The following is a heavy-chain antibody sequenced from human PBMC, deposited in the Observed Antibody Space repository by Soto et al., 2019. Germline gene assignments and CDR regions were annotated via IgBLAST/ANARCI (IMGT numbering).Heavy chain of an antibody. CDR2: IYTSGST. J-gene: IGHJ3*02. V-gene: IGHV4-4*07. CDR3: ARSMITFGGVIAAFDAFDI. D-gene: IGHD3-16*02. CDR1: GGSISSYY. Sequence: SETLSLTCTVSGGSISSYYWSWIRQPAGKGLEWIGRIYTSGSTNYNPSLKSRVTMSVDTSKDQFSLKLSSVTAADTAVYYCARSMITFGGVIAAFDAFDIWGQGTMVTVSS.